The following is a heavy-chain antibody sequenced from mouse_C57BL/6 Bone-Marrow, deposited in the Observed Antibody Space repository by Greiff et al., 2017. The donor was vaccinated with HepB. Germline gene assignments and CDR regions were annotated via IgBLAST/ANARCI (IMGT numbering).Heavy chain of an antibody. CDR3: ARELGTTVVALYYFDY. Sequence: VQLQQSGAELVKPGASVKISCKASGYAFSSYWMNWVKQRPGKGLEWIGQIYPGDGDTNYNGKFKGKATLTADKSSSTAYMQLSSLTSEDSAVYFCARELGTTVVALYYFDYWGQGTTLTVSS. CDR1: GYAFSSYW. J-gene: IGHJ2*01. CDR2: IYPGDGDT. V-gene: IGHV1-80*01. D-gene: IGHD1-1*01.